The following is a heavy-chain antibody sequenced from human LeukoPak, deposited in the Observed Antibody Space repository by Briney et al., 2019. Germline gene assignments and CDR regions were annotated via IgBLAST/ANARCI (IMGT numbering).Heavy chain of an antibody. J-gene: IGHJ4*02. D-gene: IGHD6-13*01. CDR2: INHSGST. V-gene: IGHV4-34*01. Sequence: SETLSLTCAVYGGSFSGYYWSWIRQPPGKGLEWIGEINHSGSTNYNPSLKSRVTMSVDTSKNQFSLKLSSVTAVDTAVYYCARTLAAAGPYYFDYWGQGTLVTVSS. CDR1: GGSFSGYY. CDR3: ARTLAAAGPYYFDY.